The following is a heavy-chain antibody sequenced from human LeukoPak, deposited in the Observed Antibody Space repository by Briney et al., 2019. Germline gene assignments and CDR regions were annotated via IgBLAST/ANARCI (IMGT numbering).Heavy chain of an antibody. D-gene: IGHD6-19*01. V-gene: IGHV4-39*07. CDR2: IYYSGST. Sequence: PSETLSLTCTVSGGSISSSSYYWGWIRQPPGKGLEWIGSIYYSGSTYYNPSLKSRVTISVDTSKNQFSLKLSSVTAADTAVYYCARDLRDSSGWSSNWFDPWGQGTLVTVSS. CDR3: ARDLRDSSGWSSNWFDP. J-gene: IGHJ5*02. CDR1: GGSISSSSYY.